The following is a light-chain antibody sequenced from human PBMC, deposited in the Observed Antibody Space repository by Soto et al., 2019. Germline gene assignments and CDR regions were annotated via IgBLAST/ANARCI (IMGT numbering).Light chain of an antibody. Sequence: EIVMTQSPANLSVSPGERATLSCRASQSVSSNLAWYQQKPVQPPRLLIYGASTRATGIPARFSGSGSGTEFTLTISSLQSEDFAVYYCQQYNNWPPTVGQGTKLEIK. CDR2: GAS. CDR3: QQYNNWPPT. CDR1: QSVSSN. V-gene: IGKV3-15*01. J-gene: IGKJ2*01.